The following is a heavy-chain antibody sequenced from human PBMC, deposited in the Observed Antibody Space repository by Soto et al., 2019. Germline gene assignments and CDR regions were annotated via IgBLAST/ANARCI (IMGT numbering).Heavy chain of an antibody. V-gene: IGHV1-69*12. CDR2: IIPVFGTA. J-gene: IGHJ6*02. CDR3: ARGDATKIVVTTYYGMDV. CDR1: GGSLSNYG. D-gene: IGHD4-17*01. Sequence: QVQLVQSGAEVKKPGSSVKVSCKASGGSLSNYGISWVRQAPGQGLEWMGGIIPVFGTANYAQKFQGRVTLXAXXSTSIVYTDVTSLRSEDTAVYYCARGDATKIVVTTYYGMDVWGQGTTVTVSS.